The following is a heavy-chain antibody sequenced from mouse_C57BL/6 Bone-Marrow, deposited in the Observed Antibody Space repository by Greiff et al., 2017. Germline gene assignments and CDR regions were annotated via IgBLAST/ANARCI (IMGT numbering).Heavy chain of an antibody. CDR1: GYAFSSYW. CDR2: IYPGDGDT. Sequence: VQLQQSGAELVKPGASVKISCTASGYAFSSYWMNWVKQRPGKGLEWIGQIYPGDGDTNYYGKFKGKAPLTADKSSSTAYMQLSSLTSEDSAVYFCARWRYYYGSRYFDYWGQGTTLTVSS. CDR3: ARWRYYYGSRYFDY. D-gene: IGHD1-1*01. J-gene: IGHJ2*01. V-gene: IGHV1-80*01.